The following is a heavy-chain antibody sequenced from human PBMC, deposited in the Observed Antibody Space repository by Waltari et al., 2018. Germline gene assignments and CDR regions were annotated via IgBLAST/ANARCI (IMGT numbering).Heavy chain of an antibody. J-gene: IGHJ4*02. V-gene: IGHV1-46*01. CDR1: GYTFTPHQ. CDR2: INPSSGDT. Sequence: QVQLVQSGAEVKKPGASVKVSCRASGYTFTPHQNLWVRQAPGKGLEWMGIINPSSGDTRYAQKFQDRITLTSDTSSTTLYMELSSLRSEDTAVYYCARDGAVSAVLRFFFDYWGQGTLVTVSS. D-gene: IGHD2-8*01. CDR3: ARDGAVSAVLRFFFDY.